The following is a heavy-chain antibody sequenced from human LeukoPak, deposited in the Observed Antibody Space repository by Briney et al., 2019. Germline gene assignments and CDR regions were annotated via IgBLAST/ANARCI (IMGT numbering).Heavy chain of an antibody. CDR2: ISGSGNRT. J-gene: IGHJ6*02. CDR1: GFTFSSYA. CDR3: AENLYCGGGSCYPSALGMDV. D-gene: IGHD2-15*01. Sequence: GGSLRLSCAASGFTFSSYAMSWVRQAPGKGLEWVSSISGSGNRTYYADSVKGRFTISRDNSKNTLFLQMNSLRAEDTAVYYCAENLYCGGGSCYPSALGMDVWGQGTTVTVSS. V-gene: IGHV3-23*01.